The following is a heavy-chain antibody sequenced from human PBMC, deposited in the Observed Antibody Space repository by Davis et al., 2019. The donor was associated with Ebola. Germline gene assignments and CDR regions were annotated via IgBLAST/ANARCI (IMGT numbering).Heavy chain of an antibody. J-gene: IGHJ6*02. CDR2: IKQDGSEK. V-gene: IGHV3-7*01. CDR1: GFTFSSYW. CDR3: ASIYYYYYGMDV. Sequence: GESLKISCAASGFTFSSYWMSWVRQAPGKGLEWVANIKQDGSEKYYVDSVKGRFTISRDNAKNSLYLQMNSLRAEDTAVYYCASIYYYYYGMDVWGQGTTVTVSS.